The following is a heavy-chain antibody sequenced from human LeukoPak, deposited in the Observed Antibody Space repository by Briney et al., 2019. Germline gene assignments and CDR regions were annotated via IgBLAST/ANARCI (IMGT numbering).Heavy chain of an antibody. CDR1: GGPISSYY. V-gene: IGHV4-59*01. D-gene: IGHD6-13*01. CDR2: VSYRGTT. CDR3: ARPYSSNWYDAFHI. J-gene: IGHJ3*02. Sequence: SETLSPTCTVFGGPISSYYWNWIRQPPGKGLEWIGYVSYRGTTNYNPSLKSRVTISVDTSKNQFSLKLSSVTAADTAVYYCARPYSSNWYDAFHIWGQGTMVTVPS.